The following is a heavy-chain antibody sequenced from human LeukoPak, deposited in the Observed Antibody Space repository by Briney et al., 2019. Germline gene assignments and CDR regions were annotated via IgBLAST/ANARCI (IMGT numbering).Heavy chain of an antibody. CDR3: ARGGSYDILTGVELDY. CDR2: INNEGTGA. Sequence: GGSLRLSCAASGFSFSAYWMHWVRQAPGKGLVWVSRINNEGTGADYADSVRGRFTISRVNVDNTLYLQMNSLRAEDTAVYYCARGGSYDILTGVELDYWGQGTLVTVSS. D-gene: IGHD3-9*01. CDR1: GFSFSAYW. V-gene: IGHV3-74*01. J-gene: IGHJ4*02.